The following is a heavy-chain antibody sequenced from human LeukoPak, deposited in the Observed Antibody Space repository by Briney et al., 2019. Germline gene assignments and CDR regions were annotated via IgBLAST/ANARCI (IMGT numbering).Heavy chain of an antibody. Sequence: PSQTLSLTCTVSGGSISSGGYYWSWIRQHPGKGLEWIGYIYYSGSTYYNPPLKSRVTISVDTSKNQFSLKLSSVTAADTAVYYCARARGRGYYYYMDVWGKGTTVTVSS. CDR2: IYYSGST. CDR3: ARARGRGYYYYMDV. D-gene: IGHD3-10*01. CDR1: GGSISSGGYY. V-gene: IGHV4-31*03. J-gene: IGHJ6*03.